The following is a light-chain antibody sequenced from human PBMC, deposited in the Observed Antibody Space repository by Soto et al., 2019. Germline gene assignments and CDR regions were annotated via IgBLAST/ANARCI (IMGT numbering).Light chain of an antibody. CDR1: QSVSSY. V-gene: IGKV3-11*01. J-gene: IGKJ3*01. Sequence: EIVLTQSPATLSLSPGERATLSCRASQSVSSYLAWYQQKPGQAPRLLIYDASNRATVIPARFSGSGSVTDFNLTISSLEPEDFAVYYCQQRSNWPPQFGHGTKVDIK. CDR2: DAS. CDR3: QQRSNWPPQ.